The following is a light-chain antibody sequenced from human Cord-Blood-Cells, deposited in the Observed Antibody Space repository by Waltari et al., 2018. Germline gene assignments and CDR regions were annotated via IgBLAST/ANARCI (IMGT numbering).Light chain of an antibody. Sequence: DIVMTQSPDSLAVSMGERATINCKSSQSVLYSSNNKNYLAWYQQKAGRPPKLLIYWASTRESGGADRFSGSGSGTDFTLTISSLQAEDVVVYYCQQYDSTPLTFGGGTKVEIK. CDR3: QQYDSTPLT. J-gene: IGKJ4*01. CDR2: WAS. CDR1: QSVLYSSNNKNY. V-gene: IGKV4-1*01.